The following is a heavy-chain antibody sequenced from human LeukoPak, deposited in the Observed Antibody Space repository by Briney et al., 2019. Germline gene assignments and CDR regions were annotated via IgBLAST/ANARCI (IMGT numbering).Heavy chain of an antibody. D-gene: IGHD5-18*01. CDR2: IYYSGTT. V-gene: IGHV4-39*01. J-gene: IGHJ4*02. CDR3: GSIYSYGHNPVGF. CDR1: GGSITSSSYF. Sequence: SETLSLTCTVSGGSITSSSYFWVWIRQPPGKGLEWIGSIYYSGTTYYNSSLKSRVTISVDTSKNQFSMRLSSVTAADTAVYYCGSIYSYGHNPVGFWGQGILATVSS.